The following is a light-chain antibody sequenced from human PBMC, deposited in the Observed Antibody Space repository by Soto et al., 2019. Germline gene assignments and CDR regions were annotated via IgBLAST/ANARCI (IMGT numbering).Light chain of an antibody. CDR2: GAS. CDR3: QQYNNWPPT. J-gene: IGKJ2*01. CDR1: QSVSSN. V-gene: IGKV3-15*01. Sequence: EIVMTQSPATLSVSPGERATLSCRASQSVSSNLARYQQKPVQAPRLLIYGASTRATGIPARFSGSGSGTEFTLTISSLQSEDFAVYYCQQYNNWPPTFGQGTKLEIK.